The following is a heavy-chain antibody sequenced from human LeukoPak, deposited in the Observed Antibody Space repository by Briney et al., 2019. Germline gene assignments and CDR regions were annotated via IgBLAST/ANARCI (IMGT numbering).Heavy chain of an antibody. D-gene: IGHD6-13*01. CDR3: ARVGEIAAAAYYMDV. CDR2: IYYSGST. V-gene: IGHV4-59*01. Sequence: SETLSLTCTVSGGPISSYYWSWIRQPPGKGLDWIGYIYYSGSTNYNPSLKSRVTISVDTSKNQFSLKLSSVTAADTAVYYCARVGEIAAAAYYMDVWGKGTTVTISS. J-gene: IGHJ6*03. CDR1: GGPISSYY.